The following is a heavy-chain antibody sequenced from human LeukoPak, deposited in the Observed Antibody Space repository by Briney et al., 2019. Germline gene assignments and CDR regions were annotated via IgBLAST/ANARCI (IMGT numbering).Heavy chain of an antibody. Sequence: ASVKVSCKVSGYTLTELSMHWVGQAPGKGVEGMGGFDPEDGETIYAQKFQGRVTITEDKDTETAYMELSSLRSEDTAVYYCATGVIRYDYVWGSYRPSDAFDIWGQGTMVTVSS. J-gene: IGHJ3*02. CDR3: ATGVIRYDYVWGSYRPSDAFDI. CDR2: FDPEDGET. CDR1: GYTLTELS. D-gene: IGHD3-16*02. V-gene: IGHV1-24*01.